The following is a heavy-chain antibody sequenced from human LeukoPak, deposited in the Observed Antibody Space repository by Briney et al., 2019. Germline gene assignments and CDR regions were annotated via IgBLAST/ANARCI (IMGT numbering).Heavy chain of an antibody. CDR3: ARDLAYSRLDY. V-gene: IGHV3-30*03. Sequence: GGSLRLSCAASGFSFSGYGMHWVRQAPGKGLEWVAVISYDGSDKKYGDSVKGRFTISRDNAENSLYLQMNSLRVEDTAFYYCARDLAYSRLDYWGQGMLVTVSS. D-gene: IGHD5-18*01. CDR2: ISYDGSDK. CDR1: GFSFSGYG. J-gene: IGHJ4*02.